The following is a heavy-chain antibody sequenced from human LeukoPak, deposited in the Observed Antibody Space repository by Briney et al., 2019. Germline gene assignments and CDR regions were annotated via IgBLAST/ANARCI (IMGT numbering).Heavy chain of an antibody. J-gene: IGHJ4*02. Sequence: GGSLRLSCAASGFTFSSYAMHWVRQAPGKGLEWVAVISYDGSNKYYADSVKGRFTISRDNSKNTLYLQMNSLRAEDTAVYYCARVSGIWYPFDYWGQGTLVTVSS. CDR3: ARVSGIWYPFDY. CDR1: GFTFSSYA. D-gene: IGHD2-21*01. CDR2: ISYDGSNK. V-gene: IGHV3-30-3*01.